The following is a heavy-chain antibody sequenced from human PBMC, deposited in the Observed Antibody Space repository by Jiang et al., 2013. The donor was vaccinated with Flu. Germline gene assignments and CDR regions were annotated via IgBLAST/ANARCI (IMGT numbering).Heavy chain of an antibody. CDR3: ASPTDFSGGFGSFDP. J-gene: IGHJ5*02. D-gene: IGHD3-3*01. CDR2: IYSSGNT. V-gene: IGHV4-39*01. CDR1: GASIVSSGYY. Sequence: PGLVKPSETLSLTCTVSGASIVSSGYYWGWIRQSPGKGLEWIGTIYSSGNTYYNPSLKSRLTMSLEKSKNQFSLILNSVTAADTAVYYCASPTDFSGGFGSFDPWGQGTHVTVPS.